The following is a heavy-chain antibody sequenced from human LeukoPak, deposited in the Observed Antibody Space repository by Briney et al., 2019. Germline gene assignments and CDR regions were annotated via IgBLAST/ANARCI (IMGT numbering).Heavy chain of an antibody. CDR1: GYTFTGYY. CDR3: ARDLPRGYSSSWYYGFYYYYGMDV. Sequence: GASVKVSCKASGYTFTGYYMHWVRQAPGQGLEWMGRINPNSGGTNYAQKFQGRVTMTRDTSISTAYIELSRLRSDDTAVYYCARDLPRGYSSSWYYGFYYYYGMDVWGQGTTVTVSS. CDR2: INPNSGGT. J-gene: IGHJ6*02. D-gene: IGHD6-13*01. V-gene: IGHV1-2*06.